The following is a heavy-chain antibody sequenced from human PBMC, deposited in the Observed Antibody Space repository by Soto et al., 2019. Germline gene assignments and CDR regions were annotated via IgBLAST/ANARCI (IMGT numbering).Heavy chain of an antibody. J-gene: IGHJ4*02. Sequence: SETLSLTCAVSGGSISSGGYSWSWIRQPPGKGLEWIGYIYHSGSTYYNPSLKSRVTISVDTSKNQFSLKLSSVTAADTAVYYCARGRGQQLFPYWGQGTLVTVSS. V-gene: IGHV4-30-2*01. CDR2: IYHSGST. CDR1: GGSISSGGYS. CDR3: ARGRGQQLFPY. D-gene: IGHD6-13*01.